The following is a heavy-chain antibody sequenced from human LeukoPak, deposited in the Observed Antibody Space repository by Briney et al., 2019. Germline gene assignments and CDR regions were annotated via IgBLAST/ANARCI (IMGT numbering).Heavy chain of an antibody. D-gene: IGHD3/OR15-3a*01. J-gene: IGHJ3*02. CDR3: TRDLSFEGVDALDI. CDR1: GLSFGDYA. CDR2: IRSTAYGGTR. Sequence: PGGSLRLSCTASGLSFGDYAMNWVRQAPGKGLESVGCIRSTAYGGTREYAASVKGRFTISRDDSKSIAYLQMNSLKAEDTAVYYCTRDLSFEGVDALDIWGQGTMATVSS. V-gene: IGHV3-49*04.